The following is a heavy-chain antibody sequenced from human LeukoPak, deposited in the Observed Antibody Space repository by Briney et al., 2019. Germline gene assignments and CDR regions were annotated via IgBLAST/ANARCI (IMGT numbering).Heavy chain of an antibody. D-gene: IGHD7-27*01. Sequence: GGSLRLSCAASGVAVSSNSFSWVRQAPGKGLEWVSVVDFDGNTNYADSVKGRFTISRDNSKNTLYLQMNSLRAEDTAVYYCAKTGAGYYYMDVWGKGTTVTVSS. CDR3: AKTGAGYYYMDV. CDR2: VDFDGNT. J-gene: IGHJ6*03. CDR1: GVAVSSNS. V-gene: IGHV3-53*01.